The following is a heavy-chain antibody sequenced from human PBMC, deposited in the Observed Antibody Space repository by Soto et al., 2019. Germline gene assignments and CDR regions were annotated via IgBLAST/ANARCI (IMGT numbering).Heavy chain of an antibody. CDR1: GGSISSDHYH. D-gene: IGHD2-21*02. CDR2: IYYSGSI. CDR3: AREDDGGDRDYYGLDV. Sequence: QVQLQESGPGLVRPSQTLSLTCTVSGGSISSDHYHWTWIRQPPGKGLEWIGYIYYSGSIYYNPSLQSRVTMSVDTSKNLFSLKLSSVTAADTAVYFCAREDDGGDRDYYGLDVWGQGTTVTVSS. J-gene: IGHJ6*02. V-gene: IGHV4-30-4*01.